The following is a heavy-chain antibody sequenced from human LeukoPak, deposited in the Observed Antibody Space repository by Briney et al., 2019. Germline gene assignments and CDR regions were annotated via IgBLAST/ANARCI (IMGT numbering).Heavy chain of an antibody. J-gene: IGHJ4*02. V-gene: IGHV1-69*04. CDR3: ARDSFYCGGDCYFDY. D-gene: IGHD2-21*02. CDR2: IIPIFGIA. CDR1: GGTFSSYA. Sequence: SVKVSCKASGGTFSSYAISWVRQAPGQGLEWMGRIIPIFGIANYAQKFQGRVTITADKSTSTGYMELGSLRSEDTAVYYCARDSFYCGGDCYFDYWGQGTLVSV.